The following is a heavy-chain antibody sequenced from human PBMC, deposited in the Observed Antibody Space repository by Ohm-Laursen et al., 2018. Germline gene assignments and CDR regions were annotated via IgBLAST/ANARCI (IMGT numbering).Heavy chain of an antibody. CDR1: GSTFTYSY. D-gene: IGHD2-15*01. V-gene: IGHV1-2*02. CDR3: ARARRLLRGPAWFDP. J-gene: IGHJ5*02. CDR2: INPNSGGT. Sequence: ASVKVSCKASGSTFTYSYMHWVRQAPGQGLEWMGWINPNSGGTNYAQKFQGRVTMTRDTSISTVYMELSRLRSDDTAVYYCARARRLLRGPAWFDPWGQGTLVTVSS.